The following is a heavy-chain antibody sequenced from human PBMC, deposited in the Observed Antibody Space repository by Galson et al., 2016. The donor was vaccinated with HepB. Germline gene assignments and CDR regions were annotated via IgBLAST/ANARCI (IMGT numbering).Heavy chain of an antibody. CDR2: ISVFNGDA. D-gene: IGHD1-14*01. J-gene: IGHJ3*02. CDR3: ARALPGNLRASDI. V-gene: IGHV1-18*01. Sequence: SVKVSCKASGYKFINFGITWVRQAPGQGLEWMGRISVFNGDANYAQKFQGRVTITTDSSANTAYMELGSLTSDETAVYYCARALPGNLRASDIWGQGTMVTISS. CDR1: GYKFINFG.